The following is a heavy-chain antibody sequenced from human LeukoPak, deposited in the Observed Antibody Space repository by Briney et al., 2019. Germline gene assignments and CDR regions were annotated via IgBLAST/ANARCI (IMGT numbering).Heavy chain of an antibody. J-gene: IGHJ5*02. V-gene: IGHV1-2*02. Sequence: ASVKVSCKASGYTFTGYYMHWVRQAPGQGLEWMGWINPNGGGTNYAQKFQGRVTMTRDTSISTAYMELSRLRSDDTAVYYCARVVEMRVAGYNWFDPWGQGTLVTVSS. CDR2: INPNGGGT. CDR1: GYTFTGYY. CDR3: ARVVEMRVAGYNWFDP. D-gene: IGHD5-24*01.